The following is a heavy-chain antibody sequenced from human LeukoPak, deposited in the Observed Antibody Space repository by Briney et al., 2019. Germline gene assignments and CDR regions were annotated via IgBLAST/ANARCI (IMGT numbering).Heavy chain of an antibody. CDR3: AREMNYGDYALFDY. D-gene: IGHD4-17*01. V-gene: IGHV4-31*03. CDR1: GGSISSGGYY. Sequence: SQTPSLTCTVSGGSISSGGYYWSWIRQHPGKGLEWIGYIYYSGSTYYNPSLKSRVTISVDTSKNQFSLKLSSVTAADTAVYYCAREMNYGDYALFDYWGQGTPVTVSS. J-gene: IGHJ4*02. CDR2: IYYSGST.